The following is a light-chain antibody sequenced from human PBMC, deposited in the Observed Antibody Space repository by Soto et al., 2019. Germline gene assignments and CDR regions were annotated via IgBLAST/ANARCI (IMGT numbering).Light chain of an antibody. CDR2: DTS. J-gene: IGKJ1*01. CDR3: QQRSDWPPT. CDR1: QTVGSY. V-gene: IGKV3-11*01. Sequence: EIVLTQSPATLSLSPWERATLSCRASQTVGSYLAWFRQTPGQAPRLPIYDTSIRATGIPARFSGSGSGTDFTLTISSLEAEDFAVYYCQQRSDWPPTFGQGTKVDIK.